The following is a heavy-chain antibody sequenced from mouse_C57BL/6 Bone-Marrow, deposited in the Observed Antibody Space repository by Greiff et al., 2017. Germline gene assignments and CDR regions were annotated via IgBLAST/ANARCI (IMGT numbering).Heavy chain of an antibody. CDR1: GYSFTGYY. D-gene: IGHD1-1*01. CDR2: INPSTGGT. CDR3: ARDYGSSY. Sequence: EVQLQQSGPELVKPGASVKISCKASGYSFTGYYMNWVKQSPEKSLEWIGEINPSTGGTTYNQKFKAKATLTVDKSSSTAYMQLKSLTSECSAVDYCARDYGSSYWRQGTTLPVSS. V-gene: IGHV1-42*01. J-gene: IGHJ2*01.